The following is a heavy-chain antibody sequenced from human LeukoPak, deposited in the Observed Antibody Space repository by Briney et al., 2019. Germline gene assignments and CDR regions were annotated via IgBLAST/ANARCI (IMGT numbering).Heavy chain of an antibody. V-gene: IGHV3-48*01. CDR2: ISSSSSTI. CDR3: ARVGLTHYYGMDV. J-gene: IGHJ6*02. D-gene: IGHD3/OR15-3a*01. Sequence: TGGSLRLSCAASGFTFSTYSMNWVRQAPGKGLEWVSYISSSSSTIYYADSVKGRFTISRDNARNSLYLQMNSLRAEDTAVYYCARVGLTHYYGMDVWGQGTTVTVSS. CDR1: GFTFSTYS.